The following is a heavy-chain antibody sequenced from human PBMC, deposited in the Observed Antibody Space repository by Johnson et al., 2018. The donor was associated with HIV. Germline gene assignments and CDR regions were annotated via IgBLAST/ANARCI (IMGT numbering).Heavy chain of an antibody. CDR2: ISSGDNTI. Sequence: QVQLVESGGGVVQPGRSLRLSCAASGFTFSDYYMSWIRQAPGKGLEWVSYISSGDNTIYYADSVKGRFTISRDNAKNTLYLQMNSMRAEDTAVYYCARASGKWQLMTVDAFDIWGQGTMVTVSS. CDR3: ARASGKWQLMTVDAFDI. V-gene: IGHV3-11*04. CDR1: GFTFSDYY. D-gene: IGHD3-10*01. J-gene: IGHJ3*02.